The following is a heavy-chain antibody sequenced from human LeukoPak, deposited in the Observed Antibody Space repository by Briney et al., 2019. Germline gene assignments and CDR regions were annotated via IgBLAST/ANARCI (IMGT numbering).Heavy chain of an antibody. J-gene: IGHJ5*02. CDR2: INGDLTNT. Sequence: GGSLRLSCAASGFTFEDYAMHSVRQAPGRGLEWVSGINGDLTNTTYADSVKGRFTISRDNAKNTLYLQMNSLRAEDTAVYYRARAMPHDNWFNPWGQGSLVTVSS. CDR1: GFTFEDYA. CDR3: ARAMPHDNWFNP. D-gene: IGHD2-2*01. V-gene: IGHV3-74*03.